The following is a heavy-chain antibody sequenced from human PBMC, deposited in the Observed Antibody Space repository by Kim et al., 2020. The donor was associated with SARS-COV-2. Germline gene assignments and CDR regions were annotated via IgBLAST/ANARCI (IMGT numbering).Heavy chain of an antibody. D-gene: IGHD2-15*01. V-gene: IGHV4-59*13. CDR2: IFYTGST. CDR1: GGSIDSYY. J-gene: IGHJ5*01. CDR3: ARGGLLGYCSGGSCYSPDS. Sequence: SETLSLTCTVSGGSIDSYYWNWIRQPPGKGLEWIGYIFYTGSTNHNPSLKSRVTISVDTSKNQFSLKLSSVTAADTAVYYCARGGLLGYCSGGSCYSPDSWGQGTLVIVSS.